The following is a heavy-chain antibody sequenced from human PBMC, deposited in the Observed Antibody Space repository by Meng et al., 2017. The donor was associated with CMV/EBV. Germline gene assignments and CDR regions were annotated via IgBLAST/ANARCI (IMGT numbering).Heavy chain of an antibody. CDR2: INWNGGST. V-gene: IGHV3-20*04. CDR3: ARDQDSYYYDSSGYWDY. Sequence: GESLMISCAASGFTFDDYGMSWVRQAPGKGLEWVSGINWNGGSTGYADSVKGRFTISRDNAKNSLYLQMNSLRAEDTALYYCARDQDSYYYDSSGYWDYWGQGTLVTVSS. D-gene: IGHD3-22*01. CDR1: GFTFDDYG. J-gene: IGHJ4*02.